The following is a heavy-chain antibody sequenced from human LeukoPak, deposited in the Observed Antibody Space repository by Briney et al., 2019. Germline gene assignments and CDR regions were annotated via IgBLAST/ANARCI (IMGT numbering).Heavy chain of an antibody. D-gene: IGHD3-22*01. CDR2: ISGSGGST. CDR1: GFTFNSYT. V-gene: IGHV3-23*01. J-gene: IGHJ4*02. Sequence: GGSLRLSCLASGFTFNSYTMNWVRQAPGKGLEWVSAISGSGGSTYYADSVKGRFTISRDNSKNTLYLQMNSLRAEDTAVYYCAKDDLDYYDSSGYYPEAFDYWGQGTLVTVSS. CDR3: AKDDLDYYDSSGYYPEAFDY.